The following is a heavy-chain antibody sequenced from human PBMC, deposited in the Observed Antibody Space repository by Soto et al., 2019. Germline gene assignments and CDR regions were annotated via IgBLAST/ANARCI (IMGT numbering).Heavy chain of an antibody. CDR3: TRDPAYGSAV. CDR2: VNSDGSIT. V-gene: IGHV3-74*01. CDR1: GFDFTNSW. Sequence: EVQLVESGGGLVQPGGSLRLSCAAAGFDFTNSWMHWVRQAPGKGLVWVSHVNSDGSITTYVDSVKGRFTISRDNAKNTVYLQMNSLSVEDTALYYCTRDPAYGSAVWGQGTLVTVSS. J-gene: IGHJ4*02. D-gene: IGHD2-21*01.